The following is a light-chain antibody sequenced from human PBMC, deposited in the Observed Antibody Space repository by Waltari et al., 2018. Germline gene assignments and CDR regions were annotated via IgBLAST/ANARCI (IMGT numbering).Light chain of an antibody. CDR2: KAS. V-gene: IGKV1-5*03. CDR1: QSISDW. Sequence: DIQMTQSPSALSASVGDRVTITCRASQSISDWLAWLQQRPGKAPKLLIYKASALESGVPSRFTGSGSGIEFTLTISSLQPDDFATYYCQQYSDYPLTFGGGTKVEI. CDR3: QQYSDYPLT. J-gene: IGKJ4*01.